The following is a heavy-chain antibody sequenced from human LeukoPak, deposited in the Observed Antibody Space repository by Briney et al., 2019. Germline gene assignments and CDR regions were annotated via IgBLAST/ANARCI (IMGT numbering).Heavy chain of an antibody. J-gene: IGHJ5*02. CDR2: IIPIFGTA. D-gene: IGHD3-9*01. Sequence: SVKVSCKASGGTFSSYAISWVRQAPGQGLEWMGRIIPIFGTANYAQKFQGRVTITADESTSTAYMELSSLRSEDTVVFFKPKTAYDILTGYYFGWFDPWGQGTLVTVSS. V-gene: IGHV1-69*13. CDR1: GGTFSSYA. CDR3: PKTAYDILTGYYFGWFDP.